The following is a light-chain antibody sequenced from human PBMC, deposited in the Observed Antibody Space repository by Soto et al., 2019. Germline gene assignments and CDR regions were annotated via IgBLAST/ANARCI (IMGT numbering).Light chain of an antibody. CDR3: HQYDNWPKT. V-gene: IGKV3-15*01. CDR2: GAS. Sequence: TQSPDTLSVSPGERATLSCRASQSVSSNLAWYQQKPGQAPRLLIYGASTRATGIPARFSGSGSGTEFTLTISSLQSEDFAVYYCHQYDNWPKTFGQGTRLEIK. CDR1: QSVSSN. J-gene: IGKJ5*01.